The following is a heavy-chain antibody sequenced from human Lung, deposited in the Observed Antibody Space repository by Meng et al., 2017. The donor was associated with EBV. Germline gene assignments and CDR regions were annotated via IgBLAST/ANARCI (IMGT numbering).Heavy chain of an antibody. V-gene: IGHV4-4*02. CDR1: VDPITNHNW. D-gene: IGHD3-10*01. CDR3: LRGSGGSV. Sequence: GEVPGTRPAPVNQSETPFVHSAVSVDPITNHNWWAWIRQPPGKGLEWIGEIPHRGSSAYNPSLKSRVSMSIDKSKNQFSLKLTSVTAADTAVYHCLRGSGGSVWGQGTLVTVSS. CDR2: IPHRGSS. J-gene: IGHJ1*01.